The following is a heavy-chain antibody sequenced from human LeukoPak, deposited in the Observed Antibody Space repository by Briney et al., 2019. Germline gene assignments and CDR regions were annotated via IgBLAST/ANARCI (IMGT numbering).Heavy chain of an antibody. CDR2: ISTSGSTI. V-gene: IGHV3-48*03. J-gene: IGHJ4*02. CDR3: ARGRSYFVH. Sequence: GGSLRLSCAASGFSFRTYEMTWVRQAPGKGLEWVSHISTSGSTINYADSVKGRFTISRDNAKNSLYLQMNSLRAEHTAVYYCARGRSYFVHWGQGTLVTVSS. CDR1: GFSFRTYE.